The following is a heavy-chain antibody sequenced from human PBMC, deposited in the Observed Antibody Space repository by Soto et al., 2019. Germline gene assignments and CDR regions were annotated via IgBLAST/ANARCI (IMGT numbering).Heavy chain of an antibody. CDR1: GGSISSGGYY. CDR3: ARDGAGRYWYFDL. J-gene: IGHJ2*01. CDR2: IYYSGST. V-gene: IGHV4-31*03. Sequence: QVQLQESGPGLVKPSQTLSLTCTVSGGSISSGGYYWSWIRQHPGKGLEWIGYIYYSGSTYYNPSLKRRVTISVDTSKNQFSLKLSSVTAADTAVYYCARDGAGRYWYFDLWGRGTLVTVSS. D-gene: IGHD1-26*01.